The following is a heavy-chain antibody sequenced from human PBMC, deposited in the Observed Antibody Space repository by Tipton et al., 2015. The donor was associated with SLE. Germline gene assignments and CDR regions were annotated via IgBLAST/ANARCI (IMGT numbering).Heavy chain of an antibody. Sequence: TLSLTCAVSGGSISSGGYSWSWIRQPPGKGLEWIGYIYHSGSTYYNPSLKSRVTISVDRSKNQFSLKLSSVTAADTAVYYCARQPIAAAGTSNYFDYWGQGTLVTVSS. CDR2: IYHSGST. CDR1: GGSISSGGYS. V-gene: IGHV4-30-2*01. CDR3: ARQPIAAAGTSNYFDY. D-gene: IGHD6-13*01. J-gene: IGHJ4*02.